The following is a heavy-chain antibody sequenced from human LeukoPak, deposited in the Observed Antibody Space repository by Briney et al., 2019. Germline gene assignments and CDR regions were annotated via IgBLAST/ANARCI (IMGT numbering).Heavy chain of an antibody. CDR3: AREDSSGYYYADDAFDI. D-gene: IGHD3-22*01. CDR1: GYTFTGYY. Sequence: ASVKVSCKASGYTFTGYYMHWVRQAPGQGLEWMGWINPNSGGTNYAQKFQGRVTMTRDTSISTAYMELSRLRSDDTAAYYCAREDSSGYYYADDAFDIWGQGTVVTVSS. J-gene: IGHJ3*02. V-gene: IGHV1-2*02. CDR2: INPNSGGT.